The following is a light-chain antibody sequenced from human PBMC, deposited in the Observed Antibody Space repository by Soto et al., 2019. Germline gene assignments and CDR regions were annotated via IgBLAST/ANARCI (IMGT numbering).Light chain of an antibody. Sequence: QSVLTQPPSVSGAPGQRVTISCTGSSSNIGAGYDVHWYQQLPGRAPKLLIYGNSNRPSGVPDRFSGSKSGTSASLAITGLQAEDEADYYCQSYDSSLSSYGFGTGTKLTVL. CDR2: GNS. V-gene: IGLV1-40*01. CDR1: SSNIGAGYD. CDR3: QSYDSSLSSYG. J-gene: IGLJ1*01.